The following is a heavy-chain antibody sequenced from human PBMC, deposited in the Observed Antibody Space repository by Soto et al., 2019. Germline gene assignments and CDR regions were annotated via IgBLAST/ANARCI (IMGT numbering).Heavy chain of an antibody. CDR3: AREDTDVALDY. Sequence: QVQLVQSGAEVKKPGASVKVSCKASGYTFISYHISWVRQDPGQGREWTGRISAFNGDTNYAQKVQGRVTMTTDTFTSTAYMELRSLRSDDTAVYFCAREDTDVALDYWGQGTLVSVSS. D-gene: IGHD5-18*01. CDR2: ISAFNGDT. V-gene: IGHV1-18*01. J-gene: IGHJ4*02. CDR1: GYTFISYH.